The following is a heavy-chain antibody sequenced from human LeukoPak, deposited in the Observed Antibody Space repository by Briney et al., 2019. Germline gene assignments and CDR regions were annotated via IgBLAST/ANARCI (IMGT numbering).Heavy chain of an antibody. V-gene: IGHV3-53*01. CDR1: GFTVSSNY. CDR2: IYIGGST. Sequence: PGGSLRLSCAASGFTVSSNYMSWVRQAPGEGLEWVSVIYIGGSTYYADSVKGRFTISRDNSKNTLYLQMNSLRAEDTAVYYCARVVATIIPHYFDYWGQGTLVTVSS. J-gene: IGHJ4*02. D-gene: IGHD5-12*01. CDR3: ARVVATIIPHYFDY.